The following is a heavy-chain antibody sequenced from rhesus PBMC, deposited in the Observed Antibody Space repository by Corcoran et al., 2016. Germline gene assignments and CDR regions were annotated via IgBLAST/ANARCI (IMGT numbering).Heavy chain of an antibody. CDR1: GYSISRTY. CDR3: ARDGGSGYYTGGFIDY. V-gene: IGHV4S14*01. CDR2: IYGRGGSN. Sequence: QVQLQESGPGLVKPSETLSLTCAVSGYSISRTYWNWIRQPPGKGLEWIGSIYGRGGSNYLNPSLKSRVTLSVDTSKNQFSLKLSSVTAADTAVYYCARDGGSGYYTGGFIDYWGQGVLVTVSS. D-gene: IGHD3-28*01. J-gene: IGHJ4*01.